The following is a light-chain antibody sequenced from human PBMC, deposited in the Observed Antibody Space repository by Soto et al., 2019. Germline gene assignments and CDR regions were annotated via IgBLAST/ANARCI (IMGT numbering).Light chain of an antibody. CDR2: DVT. Sequence: QSVLTQPASVSGSPGQSITISCTGISSDVGGYNYVSWYQQHPGKAPKLMIYDVTSRPSGVSNRFSGSKSGSTASLTISGLQAEDEADYYCSSYTTSSTPYVIFGGGTQLTVL. J-gene: IGLJ2*01. V-gene: IGLV2-14*01. CDR3: SSYTTSSTPYVI. CDR1: SSDVGGYNY.